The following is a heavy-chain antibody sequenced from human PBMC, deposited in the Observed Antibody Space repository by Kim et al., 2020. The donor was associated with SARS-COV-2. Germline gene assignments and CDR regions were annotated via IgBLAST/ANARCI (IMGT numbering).Heavy chain of an antibody. D-gene: IGHD3-3*01. Sequence: GGSLRLSCAASGFTFSSYAMSWVRQAPGKGLEWVSAFSGSGGSTYYADSVKGRFTISRDNSKNTLYLQMNSLRAEDTAVYYCAKTRSGVLEGVAPFDYWGQGTLVTVSS. CDR2: FSGSGGST. CDR3: AKTRSGVLEGVAPFDY. V-gene: IGHV3-23*01. J-gene: IGHJ4*02. CDR1: GFTFSSYA.